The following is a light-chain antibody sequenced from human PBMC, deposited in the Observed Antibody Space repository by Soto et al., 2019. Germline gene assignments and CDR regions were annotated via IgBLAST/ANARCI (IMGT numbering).Light chain of an antibody. Sequence: AVQMTQSPSSLSASVGDRVTIPCRASQAIRNDLGWYQQKPGKAPRLLIYAISTLHSGVPSRFNGSGSGTDFTLTISSLQPEDFATYYCLQDNNYPWTFGQGTKVDIK. V-gene: IGKV1-6*01. J-gene: IGKJ1*01. CDR3: LQDNNYPWT. CDR1: QAIRND. CDR2: AIS.